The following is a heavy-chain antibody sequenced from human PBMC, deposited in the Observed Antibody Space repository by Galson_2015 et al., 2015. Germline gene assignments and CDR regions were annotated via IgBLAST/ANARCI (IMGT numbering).Heavy chain of an antibody. Sequence: SLRLSCAASGFTFSSFAMTWVRQAPGKGLEWVSFISGSGGTTNYADSVKGRFTISRDKSKNMLYLQMNSLRVADTAVYYCAKGMTHKEFDYWGQGTLVAVSS. CDR1: GFTFSSFA. V-gene: IGHV3-23*01. J-gene: IGHJ4*02. CDR2: ISGSGGTT. CDR3: AKGMTHKEFDY.